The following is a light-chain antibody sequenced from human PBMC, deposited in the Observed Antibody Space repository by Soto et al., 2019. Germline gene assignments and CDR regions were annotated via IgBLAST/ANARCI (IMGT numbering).Light chain of an antibody. CDR3: QQYDNLNT. CDR1: QDISNY. V-gene: IGKV1-33*01. CDR2: DAS. J-gene: IGKJ4*01. Sequence: DIQMSQSPSSLSASVGDRVTITCQASQDISNYLNWYQQKPGKAPKLLIYDASNMETGVPSRFSGSVSGTDFTFTISSLQPEDSATYYCQQYDNLNTFGGGTKVEIK.